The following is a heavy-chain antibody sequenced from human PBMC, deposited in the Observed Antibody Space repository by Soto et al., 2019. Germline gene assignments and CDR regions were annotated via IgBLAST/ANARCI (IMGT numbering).Heavy chain of an antibody. V-gene: IGHV3-30*03. D-gene: IGHD3-22*01. J-gene: IGHJ4*02. Sequence: PGGSLRLSCAASGFTVSSNYMSWVRQAPGKGLEWVAVISYDGSNKYYADSVKGRFTISRDNSKNTLYLQMNSLRAEDTAVYYCAIKDPKYYYDSSGYYQFGDWGQVTLFTVSS. CDR2: ISYDGSNK. CDR1: GFTVSSNY. CDR3: AIKDPKYYYDSSGYYQFGD.